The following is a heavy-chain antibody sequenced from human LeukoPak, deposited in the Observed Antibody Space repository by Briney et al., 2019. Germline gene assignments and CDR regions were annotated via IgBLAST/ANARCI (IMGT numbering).Heavy chain of an antibody. CDR3: ANLFIWLPTWFDT. Sequence: GGSLRLSCAASGFTFSSYAMSGVRPAPEGGREWVSAISGRGGSTYYADSVKGQFTISRDNSKNTLYLQMNSLRAEDTAVYYCANLFIWLPTWFDTWGQGTLVTVSS. V-gene: IGHV3-23*01. J-gene: IGHJ5*02. D-gene: IGHD3-9*01. CDR2: ISGRGGST. CDR1: GFTFSSYA.